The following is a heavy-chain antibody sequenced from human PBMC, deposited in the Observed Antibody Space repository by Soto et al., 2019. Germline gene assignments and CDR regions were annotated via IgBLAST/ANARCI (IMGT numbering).Heavy chain of an antibody. CDR3: ARISTVAGPRWAFEI. J-gene: IGHJ3*02. CDR1: GYTFTSYA. Sequence: ASVKVSCKASGYTFTSYAMHWVRQAPGQRLEWMGWINAGNGNTKYSQKFQGRVTITRDTSASTAYMELSSLRSEDTAVYYCARISTVAGPRWAFEIWGQGTMVTVSS. D-gene: IGHD6-19*01. V-gene: IGHV1-3*01. CDR2: INAGNGNT.